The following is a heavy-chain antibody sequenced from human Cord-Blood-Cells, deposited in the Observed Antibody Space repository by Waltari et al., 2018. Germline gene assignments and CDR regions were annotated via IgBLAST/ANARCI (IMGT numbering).Heavy chain of an antibody. CDR2: IIPIFGTA. V-gene: IGHV1-69*06. CDR3: ARDPSGYSSGWYWFDP. J-gene: IGHJ5*02. Sequence: QVQLVQSGAEVKKPGSSVKVSCKASGGTFSSYAISWVRQAPGQGLEWMGGIIPIFGTATYAQKFQGRVTITADKSTSTAYMELSSLRSEDTAVYYCARDPSGYSSGWYWFDPWGQGTLVTVSS. CDR1: GGTFSSYA. D-gene: IGHD6-19*01.